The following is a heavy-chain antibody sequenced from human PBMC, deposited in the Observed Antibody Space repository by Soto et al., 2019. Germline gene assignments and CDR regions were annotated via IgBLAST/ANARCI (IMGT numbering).Heavy chain of an antibody. D-gene: IGHD3-9*01. CDR1: GFPFSSYC. V-gene: IGHV3-30*18. Sequence: PGGCLGLGCAACGFPFSSYCMHGVRPDPGKGLEWVAVISYDGSNKYYADSVKGRFTISRDNSKNTLYLQMNSLRAEDTAVYYCAKDFEGYPARYYYYYYYMDVWGKGTTVTVS. CDR2: ISYDGSNK. J-gene: IGHJ6*03. CDR3: AKDFEGYPARYYYYYYYMDV.